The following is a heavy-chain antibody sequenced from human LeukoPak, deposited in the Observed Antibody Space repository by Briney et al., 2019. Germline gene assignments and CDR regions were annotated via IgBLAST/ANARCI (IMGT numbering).Heavy chain of an antibody. CDR3: ARQGDGGNAYYYYMDV. J-gene: IGHJ6*03. Sequence: GESLKISRKGSGYSFTSYWIGWVRQMPGKGLEWMGIIYPGDSGTRYSPSFQGQVTISADKSISTAYLQWSSLKASDTAMYYCARQGDGGNAYYYYMDVWGKGTTVTVSS. CDR1: GYSFTSYW. D-gene: IGHD4-23*01. V-gene: IGHV5-51*01. CDR2: IYPGDSGT.